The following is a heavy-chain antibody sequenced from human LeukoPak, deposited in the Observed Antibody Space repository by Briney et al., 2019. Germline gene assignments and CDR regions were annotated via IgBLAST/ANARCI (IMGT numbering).Heavy chain of an antibody. V-gene: IGHV3-33*01. D-gene: IGHD3-22*01. J-gene: IGHJ4*02. CDR1: GCIFSNYA. CDR2: IWHDGRNE. Sequence: PGGSLRLSCAASGCIFSNYAMHWVRRAPGKGLEWVAVIWHDGRNEYYADSVKGRFTISRDTSKNTLYLQMNSLRVEDTAVYYCARGYYYDFSVTPDYWGQGTLVTVSS. CDR3: ARGYYYDFSVTPDY.